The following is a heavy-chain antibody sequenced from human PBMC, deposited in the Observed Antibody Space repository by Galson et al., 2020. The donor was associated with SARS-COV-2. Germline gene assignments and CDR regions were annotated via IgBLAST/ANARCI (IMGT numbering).Heavy chain of an antibody. CDR3: ARGQRITYHYYGMDV. V-gene: IGHV3-11*01. CDR1: GFTFSDYY. D-gene: IGHD3-10*01. Sequence: KIGESLKISCAASGFTFSDYYINWIRQAPGKGLEWVSYISSSSGTIYYADSVKGRFTISRDNAKNSLNLQMNSLRADDTAVYFCARGQRITYHYYGMDVWGQGTTVTVSS. J-gene: IGHJ6*02. CDR2: ISSSSGTI.